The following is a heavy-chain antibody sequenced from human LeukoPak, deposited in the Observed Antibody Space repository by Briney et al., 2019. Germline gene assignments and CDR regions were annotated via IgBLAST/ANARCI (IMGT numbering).Heavy chain of an antibody. CDR1: GGSISSSSYY. J-gene: IGHJ3*02. CDR2: IYYSGST. D-gene: IGHD1-26*01. Sequence: PSETLSLTCTVSGGSISSSSYYWGWIRQPPGKGLEWIGSIYYSGSTNYNPSLKSRVTISVDTSKNQFSLKLSSVTAADTAVYYCARLRLGSEWELRVDAFDIWGQGTMVTVSS. CDR3: ARLRLGSEWELRVDAFDI. V-gene: IGHV4-39*07.